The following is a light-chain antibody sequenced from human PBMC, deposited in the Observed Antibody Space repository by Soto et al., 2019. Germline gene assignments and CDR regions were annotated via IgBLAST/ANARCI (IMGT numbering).Light chain of an antibody. CDR1: SSDIGSYDH. V-gene: IGLV2-14*03. Sequence: QSVLTQPASVSGCPGQSITISCIGTSSDIGSYDHVAWYQQFPGKSPKLIIYAVSDRPSGVSDRFSGSKSGISASLTISGLQTEDEADYYCISYTDRQSYLFGTGTKVTVL. J-gene: IGLJ1*01. CDR3: ISYTDRQSYL. CDR2: AVS.